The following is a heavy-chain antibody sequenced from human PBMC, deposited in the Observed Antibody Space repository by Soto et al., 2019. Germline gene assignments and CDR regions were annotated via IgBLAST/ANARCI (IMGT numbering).Heavy chain of an antibody. CDR3: ARREIAAAGIWFDP. CDR2: IYYSGST. J-gene: IGHJ5*02. D-gene: IGHD6-13*01. V-gene: IGHV4-39*01. CDR1: GGSISSSSYY. Sequence: PSETLSLTCTVSGGSISSSSYYWGWIRQPPGKGLEWIGSIYYSGSTYYNPSLKSRVTISVDTSKNQFSLKLSSVTAADTAVYYCARREIAAAGIWFDPWGQGTLVTVSS.